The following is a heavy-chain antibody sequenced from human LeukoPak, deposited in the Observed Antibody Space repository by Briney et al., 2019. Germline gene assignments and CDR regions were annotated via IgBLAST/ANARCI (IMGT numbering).Heavy chain of an antibody. CDR1: GLTFSSYG. CDR2: ISYDGSNK. D-gene: IGHD2-15*01. Sequence: GESRRPSCAASGLTFSSYGMHWVRQAPGKGLEWEAVISYDGSNKYYADSMKGRFTISRDNSKNTLYLQMNSVRAEDRAVYYCAKDLEVVATARYFDYWGEGTLVTV. CDR3: AKDLEVVATARYFDY. J-gene: IGHJ4*02. V-gene: IGHV3-30*18.